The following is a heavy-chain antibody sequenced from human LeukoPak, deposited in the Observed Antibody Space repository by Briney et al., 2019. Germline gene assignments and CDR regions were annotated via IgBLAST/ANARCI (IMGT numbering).Heavy chain of an antibody. J-gene: IGHJ3*02. D-gene: IGHD3-22*01. CDR1: GGSISSYY. Sequence: SETLSLTCTVSGGSISSYYWSWIRQPAGKGLEWIGRIYTSGSTNYNPSLKSRVTISVDTSKNQFSLKLSSVTAADTAVYYCARDRGLSSGYYLAFDIWGQGTMVTVSS. CDR3: ARDRGLSSGYYLAFDI. V-gene: IGHV4-4*07. CDR2: IYTSGST.